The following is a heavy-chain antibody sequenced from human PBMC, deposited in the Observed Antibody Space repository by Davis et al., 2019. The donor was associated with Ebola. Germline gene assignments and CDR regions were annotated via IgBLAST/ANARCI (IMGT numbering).Heavy chain of an antibody. J-gene: IGHJ4*02. CDR2: IIPILGIA. Sequence: SVKVSCKASGGTFSSYAISWVRQAPGQGLEWMGRIIPILGIANYAQKFQGRVTITADKSTSTAYMELSSLRSEDTAVYYCARDGSGWSSLFDCWGQGTLVTVSS. CDR3: ARDGSGWSSLFDC. V-gene: IGHV1-69*04. D-gene: IGHD6-19*01. CDR1: GGTFSSYA.